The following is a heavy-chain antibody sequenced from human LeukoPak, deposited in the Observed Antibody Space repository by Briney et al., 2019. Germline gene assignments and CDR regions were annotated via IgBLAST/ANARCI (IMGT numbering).Heavy chain of an antibody. J-gene: IGHJ4*02. D-gene: IGHD6-6*01. Sequence: GGSLRLSCAASGFTFSNYGMHWVRQAPGKGLEWVAFIRYGGSNKWYADAVKGRFTISRDNSKNMLYLQMNSLRAEDTAVYYCAKKIGSSSSGGYFDYWGQGTLVTVSS. CDR2: IRYGGSNK. CDR3: AKKIGSSSSGGYFDY. V-gene: IGHV3-30*02. CDR1: GFTFSNYG.